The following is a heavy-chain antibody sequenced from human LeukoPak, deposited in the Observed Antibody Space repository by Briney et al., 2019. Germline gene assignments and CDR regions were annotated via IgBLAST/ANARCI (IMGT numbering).Heavy chain of an antibody. V-gene: IGHV3-48*03. Sequence: PGGSLRLSCAASGFTFSSYEMNWVRQAPGKVLEWVSYISSSGSTIYYADSVKGRFTISRDNAKNSLYLQMNSLRAEDTAVYYCARNPHRYYYYMDVWGKGTTVTISS. CDR2: ISSSGSTI. CDR3: ARNPHRYYYYMDV. J-gene: IGHJ6*03. CDR1: GFTFSSYE.